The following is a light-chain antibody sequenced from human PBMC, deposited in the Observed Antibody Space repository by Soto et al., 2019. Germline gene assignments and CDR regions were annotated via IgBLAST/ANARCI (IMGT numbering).Light chain of an antibody. CDR1: QRINFY. CDR3: QHSYSIPHS. CDR2: AAK. Sequence: DIQMTQSPSSLSASIGDTVTITCRASQRINFYLNWYQQQPGKAPSLLIYAAKNLESGVPSRFSGEGSGSVFTLTVSSQRPEDFATYFCQHSYSIPHSFGQGTMGAIK. J-gene: IGKJ1*01. V-gene: IGKV1-39*01.